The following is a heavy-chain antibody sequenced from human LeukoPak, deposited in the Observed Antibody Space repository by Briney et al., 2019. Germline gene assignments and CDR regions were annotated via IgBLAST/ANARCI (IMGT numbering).Heavy chain of an antibody. CDR3: ARRPRPSRIAVAGTRGAFDI. D-gene: IGHD6-19*01. Sequence: PSETLSLTCAVYGGSFSGYYWSWIRQPPGKGLEWIGEINHSGSTNYNPSLKSRVTISVDTSKNQFSLKLSSVTAADTAVYYWARRPRPSRIAVAGTRGAFDIWGQGTMVTVSS. V-gene: IGHV4-34*01. CDR2: INHSGST. CDR1: GGSFSGYY. J-gene: IGHJ3*02.